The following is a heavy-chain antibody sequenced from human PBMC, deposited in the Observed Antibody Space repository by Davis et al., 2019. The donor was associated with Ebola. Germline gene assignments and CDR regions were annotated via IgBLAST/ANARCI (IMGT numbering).Heavy chain of an antibody. J-gene: IGHJ4*02. CDR1: GYTFTSYT. CDR3: ARDGTYYIGHCVSTSCFGVDY. D-gene: IGHD2-2*01. CDR2: ISPYNGNT. Sequence: AASVKVSCKASGYTFTSYTVSWVRQAPGQGLEWMGWISPYNGNTNYAQNFQGRVTMTTDTSTSTAYMELRSLRSDDTAVYYCARDGTYYIGHCVSTSCFGVDYWGQGTLVTVSS. V-gene: IGHV1-18*04.